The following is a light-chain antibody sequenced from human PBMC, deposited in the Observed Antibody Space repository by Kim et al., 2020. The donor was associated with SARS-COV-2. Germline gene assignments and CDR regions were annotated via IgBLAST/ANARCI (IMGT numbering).Light chain of an antibody. CDR1: QSISSD. J-gene: IGKJ4*01. Sequence: ASVGDRVTITCRASQSISSDLNWYQQKPGKAPKLLIYAASTLQSGVASRFSGSGSGTDFTLTISSLQPEDFATYYCQQSYIIPLTFGEGTKVDIK. CDR3: QQSYIIPLT. CDR2: AAS. V-gene: IGKV1-39*01.